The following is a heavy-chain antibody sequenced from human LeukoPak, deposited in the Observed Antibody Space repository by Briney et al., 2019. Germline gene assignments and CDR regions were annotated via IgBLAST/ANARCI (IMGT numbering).Heavy chain of an antibody. J-gene: IGHJ4*02. CDR1: GGTFSSYA. V-gene: IGHV1-69*04. Sequence: VASVKVSCKASGGTFSSYAISWMRQAPGQGLEWMGRIIPILGIANYAQKFQGRVTITADKSTSTAYMELSSLRSEDTAVYYCARDAAGAVAGPEYWGQGTLVTVSS. CDR3: ARDAAGAVAGPEY. D-gene: IGHD6-19*01. CDR2: IIPILGIA.